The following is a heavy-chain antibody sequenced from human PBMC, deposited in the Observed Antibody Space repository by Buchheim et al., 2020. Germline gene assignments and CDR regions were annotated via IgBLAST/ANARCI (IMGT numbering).Heavy chain of an antibody. CDR2: IKEDGSEK. CDR3: ARLDRTVAGVIDY. J-gene: IGHJ4*02. CDR1: GFTFSSYW. V-gene: IGHV3-7*01. Sequence: EVQVVESGGGLVQTGGSLRVSCAGSGFTFSSYWMGWVRQAPGRGLEWVATIKEDGSEKYYVDSVEGRFTISRDNAKNSLYLQMNSLRAEDTAVYYCARLDRTVAGVIDYWGQGTL. D-gene: IGHD3-16*01.